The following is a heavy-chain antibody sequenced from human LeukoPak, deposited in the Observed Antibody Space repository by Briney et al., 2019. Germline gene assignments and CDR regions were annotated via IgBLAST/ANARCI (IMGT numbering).Heavy chain of an antibody. J-gene: IGHJ4*02. CDR3: ARVKVVITTSRSVGYLDY. D-gene: IGHD3-22*01. CDR1: GGSISSSSYY. V-gene: IGHV4-39*07. CDR2: IYYSGST. Sequence: PSETLSLTCTVSGGSISSSSYYWGWIRQPPGKGLEWIVSIYYSGSTYYNPSLKSRVTILVDTSKNQFSLKLSSVTAADTAVYYCARVKVVITTSRSVGYLDYWGQGTLVTVSS.